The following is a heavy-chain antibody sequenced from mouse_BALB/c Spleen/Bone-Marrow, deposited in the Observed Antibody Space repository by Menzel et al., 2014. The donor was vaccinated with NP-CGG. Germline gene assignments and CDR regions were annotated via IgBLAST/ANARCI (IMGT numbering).Heavy chain of an antibody. V-gene: IGHV3-6*01. CDR1: GYSITSGYY. Sequence: EVKLMESGPGLVKPSQSLSLTCSVTGYSITSGYYWSWLQQFPGNKLAWMGYITYDGSNNYNPSLKNRISITRDTSKNQFFLKLNSGTTEDTATYYCARDRGFDYWGQGTTLTVSS. J-gene: IGHJ2*01. CDR2: ITYDGSN. CDR3: ARDRGFDY.